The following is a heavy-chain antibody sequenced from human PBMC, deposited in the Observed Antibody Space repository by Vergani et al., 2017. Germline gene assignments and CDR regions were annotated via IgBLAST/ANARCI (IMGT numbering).Heavy chain of an antibody. V-gene: IGHV3-23*04. CDR2: ISGSGGST. J-gene: IGHJ4*02. CDR1: GFTFRSYA. D-gene: IGHD5-18*01. CDR3: AKDAGYSYGIEVDY. Sequence: EVQLVESGGGLVQPGGSLRLSCAASGFTFRSYAMSWVRQAPGKGLEWVSSISGSGGSTYYADSVKGRFTFSRDNSKNMLYLQMNSLRADDTAVYYCAKDAGYSYGIEVDYWGQGTLVTVSS.